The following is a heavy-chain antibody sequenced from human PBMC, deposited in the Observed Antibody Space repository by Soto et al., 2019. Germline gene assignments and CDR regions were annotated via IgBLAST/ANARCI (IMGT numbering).Heavy chain of an antibody. J-gene: IGHJ4*02. CDR2: IIPIFGTA. Sequence: QVQLVQSGAEVKKPGSSVKVSCKASGGTFSSYAISWVRQAPGQGFEWMGGIIPIFGTANYAQKFQGRVTITADKSTSTAYMELSSLRSEDTAVYYCAWSVSGWFLPPYYFDYWGQGTLVTVSS. V-gene: IGHV1-69*06. CDR1: GGTFSSYA. CDR3: AWSVSGWFLPPYYFDY. D-gene: IGHD6-19*01.